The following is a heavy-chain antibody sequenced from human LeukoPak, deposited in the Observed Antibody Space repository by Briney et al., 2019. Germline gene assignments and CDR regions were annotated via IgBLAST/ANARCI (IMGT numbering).Heavy chain of an antibody. V-gene: IGHV3-7*03. Sequence: PGGSLRLSCAASGFTFSSYWMSWVRQAPGKGLEWVANIKQDGSEKYYVDSVKGRFTISRDNAKNSLYLQMNSLRAEDTAVYYCAKARSGYDSYYFDYWGQGTLVTVSS. J-gene: IGHJ4*02. D-gene: IGHD5-12*01. CDR1: GFTFSSYW. CDR3: AKARSGYDSYYFDY. CDR2: IKQDGSEK.